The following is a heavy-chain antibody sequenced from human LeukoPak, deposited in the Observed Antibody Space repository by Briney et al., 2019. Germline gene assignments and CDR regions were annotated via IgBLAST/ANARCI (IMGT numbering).Heavy chain of an antibody. CDR3: ARGPYDSSGYYYYGGHDAFDI. V-gene: IGHV3-48*04. CDR1: GFTFSTYS. CDR2: IRSSGTTT. D-gene: IGHD3-22*01. J-gene: IGHJ3*02. Sequence: PGGSLRLSCAASGFTFSTYSMNWVRQAPGRGLEWLSYIRSSGTTTYYADSVKGRFTISRDNAKNLLFLQMNSLRAEDTAVYYCARGPYDSSGYYYYGGHDAFDIWGQGTMVTVSS.